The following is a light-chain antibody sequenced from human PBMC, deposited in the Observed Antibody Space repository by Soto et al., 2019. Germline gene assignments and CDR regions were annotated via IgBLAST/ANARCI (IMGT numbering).Light chain of an antibody. V-gene: IGKV3-20*01. CDR3: QQYGSSPYT. CDR1: QSVSSSY. CDR2: GAS. Sequence: EIVLTQSPGTLSLSPGERATLSCRARQSVSSSYLAWYQQKPGQSPMLLIYGASSRATGITDRFSGRGSGTDFTLTISRLEPEDFAVYYWQQYGSSPYTFGQGTKLEIK. J-gene: IGKJ2*01.